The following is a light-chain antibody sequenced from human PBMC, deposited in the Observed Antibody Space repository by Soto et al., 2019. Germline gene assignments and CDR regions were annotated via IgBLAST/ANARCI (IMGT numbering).Light chain of an antibody. V-gene: IGKV1-9*01. Sequence: IQLTQSPSSLSASVGDRATISCRASQGIANCLAWYQQKPGKAPKLLIYGASTLQSGVPSRFSGSGSGTDFTLTISSLQPEDVANYYCQQLNSFPIPFGPGTKVDIK. J-gene: IGKJ3*01. CDR1: QGIANC. CDR3: QQLNSFPIP. CDR2: GAS.